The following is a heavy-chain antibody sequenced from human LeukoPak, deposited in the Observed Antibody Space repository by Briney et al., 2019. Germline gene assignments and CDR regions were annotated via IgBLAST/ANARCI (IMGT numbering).Heavy chain of an antibody. J-gene: IGHJ5*02. CDR3: ARGGGYGELS. Sequence: ASVKVSCKASGYTFTSYYMHWVRQAPGQGREWMGIFNPSGGSTTYAQKFQGRVTMTRDTSTSTVYMELSSLRSEVTAVYDCARGGGYGELSWGQGTLVTVSS. V-gene: IGHV1-46*01. CDR2: FNPSGGST. CDR1: GYTFTSYY. D-gene: IGHD3-10*01.